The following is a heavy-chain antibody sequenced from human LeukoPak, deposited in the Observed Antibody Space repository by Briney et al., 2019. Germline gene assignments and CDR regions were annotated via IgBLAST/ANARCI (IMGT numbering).Heavy chain of an antibody. CDR3: ARYSHSGSYFNWFDP. Sequence: PSETLSLTCTVSGGSISSYYWSWIRQPPGKGLEWIGYIYYSGSTNYNPSLKSRVTISVDTSKNQFSLKLSSVTAADTAVYYCARYSHSGSYFNWFDPWGQGTLVTVSS. CDR1: GGSISSYY. CDR2: IYYSGST. J-gene: IGHJ5*02. D-gene: IGHD1-26*01. V-gene: IGHV4-59*08.